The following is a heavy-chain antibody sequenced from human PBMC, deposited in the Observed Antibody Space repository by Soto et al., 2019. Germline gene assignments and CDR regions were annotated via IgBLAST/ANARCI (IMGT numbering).Heavy chain of an antibody. J-gene: IGHJ6*02. CDR3: ATKARVTNYLYYGMDV. D-gene: IGHD2-21*02. CDR2: ISYDGATQ. Sequence: GGSLRLSCEVPGLTFNTSGMHWVRQAPGKGLEWLAVISYDGATQYYGDTVKGRFTISRDNSKNTLFLHMGRLRAEDTAMYYCATKARVTNYLYYGMDVWGLGTTVTVSS. V-gene: IGHV3-30*03. CDR1: GLTFNTSG.